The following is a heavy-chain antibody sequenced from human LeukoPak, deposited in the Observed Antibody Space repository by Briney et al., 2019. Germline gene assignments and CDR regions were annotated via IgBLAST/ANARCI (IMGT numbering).Heavy chain of an antibody. CDR2: IYYSGST. V-gene: IGHV4-59*08. J-gene: IGHJ6*03. D-gene: IGHD3/OR15-3a*01. CDR3: ARLIAAWTDYYMDV. Sequence: RPSETLSLTCTVSGGSISSYYWSWIRQPPGKGLEWIGYIYYSGSTNYNPSLKSRVTISVDTSKNQFSLKLSSVTAADTAVYYCARLIAAWTDYYMDVWGKGTTVTVSS. CDR1: GGSISSYY.